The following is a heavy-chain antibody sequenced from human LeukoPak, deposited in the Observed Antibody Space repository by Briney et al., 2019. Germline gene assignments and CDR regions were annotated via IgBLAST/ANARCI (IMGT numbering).Heavy chain of an antibody. Sequence: SETLSLTCTVSGGSIGSYYWSWIRQPPGKGLEWIGYIYYSGSTNYNPSLKSRVTISVDTSKNQFSLKLSSVTAADTAVYYCARGAMVDYWGQGTLVTVSS. CDR2: IYYSGST. CDR1: GGSIGSYY. V-gene: IGHV4-59*01. CDR3: ARGAMVDY. D-gene: IGHD5-18*01. J-gene: IGHJ4*02.